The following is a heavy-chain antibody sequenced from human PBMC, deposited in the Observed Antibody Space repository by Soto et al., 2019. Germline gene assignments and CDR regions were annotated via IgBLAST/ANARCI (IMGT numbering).Heavy chain of an antibody. V-gene: IGHV3-23*01. CDR1: GFTFSSYA. CDR3: AKLVDYDYGDYPSWYFDY. CDR2: ISASGGST. J-gene: IGHJ4*02. Sequence: PGGSLRLSFAASGFTFSSYAMSWVRQAPGKWLEWVSAISASGGSTYYADSVKGLFTISRDNSKNTLYLQMNSLRDEDTAVYYCAKLVDYDYGDYPSWYFDYWRQGTLVTVSS. D-gene: IGHD4-17*01.